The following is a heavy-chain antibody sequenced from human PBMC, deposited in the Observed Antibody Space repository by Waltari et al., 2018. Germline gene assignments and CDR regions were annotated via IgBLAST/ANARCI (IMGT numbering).Heavy chain of an antibody. V-gene: IGHV1-69-2*01. CDR1: GYTFMDYF. CDR3: APLPGGSGQTFDY. J-gene: IGHJ4*02. Sequence: EVELVQSGAEVKKPGATVKISCKASGYTFMDYFMHWVQQAPGKGLEWMGRIDPEDGETVYSEKCQGRVTITADTSTDTAYMEVSSLTSGDTAVYYCAPLPGGSGQTFDYWGQGTLVTVSS. D-gene: IGHD3-10*01. CDR2: IDPEDGET.